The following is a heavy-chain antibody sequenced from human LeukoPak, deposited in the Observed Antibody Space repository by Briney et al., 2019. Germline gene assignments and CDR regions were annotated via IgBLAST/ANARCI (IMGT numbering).Heavy chain of an antibody. D-gene: IGHD3-10*01. CDR3: ARSHGSGLGNYMDV. V-gene: IGHV4-31*03. CDR2: IYYSGST. CDR1: GGSISSGGYY. J-gene: IGHJ6*03. Sequence: SQTLSLTCTVSGGSISSGGYYWSWIRQHPEKGLEWIGYIYYSGSTYYNPSLKSRVTISVDTSKNQFSLKLSSVTAADTAVYYCARSHGSGLGNYMDVWGKGTTVTVSS.